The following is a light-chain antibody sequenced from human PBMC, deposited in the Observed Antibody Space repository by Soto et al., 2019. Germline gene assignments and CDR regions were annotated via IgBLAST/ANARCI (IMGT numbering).Light chain of an antibody. V-gene: IGLV1-44*01. CDR3: AAWDDSLNAYV. CDR1: SSNIGSNI. Sequence: QAVLTQTPSASGTPGQRVTISCSGSSSNIGSNIVNWYQQLPGTAPKLLIYSNSQRPSGVPDRFSASKSGSSASLAISGLQSEDEADYYCAAWDDSLNAYVFGTGTKV. J-gene: IGLJ1*01. CDR2: SNS.